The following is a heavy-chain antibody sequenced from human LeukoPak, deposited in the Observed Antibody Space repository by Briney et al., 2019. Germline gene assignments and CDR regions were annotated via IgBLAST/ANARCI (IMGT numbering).Heavy chain of an antibody. V-gene: IGHV3-30*02. CDR1: GFTFSSYG. J-gene: IGHJ4*02. CDR2: IRYDGSNK. D-gene: IGHD3-22*01. CDR3: AKFGSYDSSGYPYYFDY. Sequence: PGGSLRLSCAASGFTFSSYGMHWVRQAPGKGLEWVAFIRYDGSNKYYADSVKGRFTISRDNSKNTLYLQMNSLRAEDTAVYYCAKFGSYDSSGYPYYFDYWGQGTLVTVSS.